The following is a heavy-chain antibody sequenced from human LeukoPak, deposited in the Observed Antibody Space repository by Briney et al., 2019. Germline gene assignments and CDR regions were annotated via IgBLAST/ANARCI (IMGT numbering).Heavy chain of an antibody. D-gene: IGHD3-3*01. CDR2: MNPNSGNT. J-gene: IGHJ6*03. CDR1: GYTFTSYD. V-gene: IGHV1-8*01. CDR3: ARGRGFLEWLPMDV. Sequence: GASVKVSCKASGYTFTSYDINWVRQATGQGLEWMGWMNPNSGNTGYAQKFQGRVTMTRNTSISTAYMELSSLRSEATAVYYCARGRGFLEWLPMDVWGKGTTVTVSS.